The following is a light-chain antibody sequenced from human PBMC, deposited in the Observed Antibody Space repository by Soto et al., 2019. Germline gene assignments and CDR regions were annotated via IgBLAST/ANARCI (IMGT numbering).Light chain of an antibody. J-gene: IGKJ3*01. CDR2: AAS. V-gene: IGKV1-39*01. CDR3: QQSYSTPFT. Sequence: DIQMTQSPSSLSASVGARVTITCRASQSIIRYLNWYQQKPGKAPKLLFYAASSLQSGVPSRFSGSGSGTDFTLTISSLQPEDSATYYCQQSYSTPFTFGPGTKVDIK. CDR1: QSIIRY.